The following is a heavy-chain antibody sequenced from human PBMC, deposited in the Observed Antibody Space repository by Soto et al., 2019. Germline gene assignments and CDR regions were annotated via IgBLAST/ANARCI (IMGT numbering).Heavy chain of an antibody. CDR3: ARDNYDSSGYYYVDSDGSDY. D-gene: IGHD3-22*01. CDR2: INWNGGST. CDR1: GFTFDDYG. Sequence: GGSLRLSCAASGFTFDDYGMSWVGQAPGKGLEWVSGINWNGGSTGYADSVKGRFTISRDNAKNSLYLQMNSLRAEDTALYYCARDNYDSSGYYYVDSDGSDYWGQGTLVTVSS. V-gene: IGHV3-20*04. J-gene: IGHJ4*02.